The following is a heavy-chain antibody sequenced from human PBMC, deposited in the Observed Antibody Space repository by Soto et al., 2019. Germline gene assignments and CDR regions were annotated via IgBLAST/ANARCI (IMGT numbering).Heavy chain of an antibody. D-gene: IGHD6-13*01. CDR1: GFTFSSYG. CDR2: IWYDGSNK. V-gene: IGHV3-33*01. J-gene: IGHJ4*02. CDR3: ARDGYSSSWSHFDY. Sequence: QVQLVESGGGVVQPGRSLRLSCAASGFTFSSYGMHWVRQAPGKGLEWVAVIWYDGSNKYYADSVKGRFTISRDNPKNTLYLQMNSLRAEDTAVYYCARDGYSSSWSHFDYWGQGTLVTVSS.